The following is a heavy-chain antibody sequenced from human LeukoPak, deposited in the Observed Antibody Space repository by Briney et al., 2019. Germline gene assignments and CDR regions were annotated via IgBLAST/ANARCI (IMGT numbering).Heavy chain of an antibody. CDR1: GGSISSYY. J-gene: IGHJ6*02. CDR3: ARDRRIAAAGNYYYYGMDV. V-gene: IGHV4-59*01. D-gene: IGHD6-13*01. CDR2: IYYSGST. Sequence: TTSETLSLTCTVSGGSISSYYWGWIRQPPGKGLEWIGYIYYSGSTNYNPSLKSRVTISVDTSKNQFSLKLSSVTAADTAVYYCARDRRIAAAGNYYYYGMDVWGQGTTVTVSS.